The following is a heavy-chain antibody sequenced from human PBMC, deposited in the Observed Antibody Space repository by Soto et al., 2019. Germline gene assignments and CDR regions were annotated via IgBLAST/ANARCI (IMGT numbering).Heavy chain of an antibody. J-gene: IGHJ6*02. V-gene: IGHV1-46*03. CDR2: INPSGGST. CDR1: GYTFTSYY. D-gene: IGHD3-22*01. Sequence: GASVKVSCKASGYTFTSYYMHWVRQAHGQGLEWMGIINPSGGSTSYAQKFQGRVTMTRDTSTSTVYMELSSLRSEDTAVYYCARDRTTTYYYDSSGFSYYGMDVWGQGTTVTVSS. CDR3: ARDRTTTYYYDSSGFSYYGMDV.